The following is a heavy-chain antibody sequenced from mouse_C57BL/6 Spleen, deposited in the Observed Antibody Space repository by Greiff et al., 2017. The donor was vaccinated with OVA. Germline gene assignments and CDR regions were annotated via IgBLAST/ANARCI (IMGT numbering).Heavy chain of an antibody. J-gene: IGHJ2*01. CDR1: GYTFTSYW. CDR3: ARKADYDYFDY. V-gene: IGHV1-69*01. Sequence: QVQLKQPGAELVMPGASVKLSCKASGYTFTSYWMHWVKQRPGQGLEWIGEIDPSDSYTNYNQKFKGKSTLTVDKSSSTAYMQLSSLTSEDSAVYYCARKADYDYFDYWGQGTTLTVSS. CDR2: IDPSDSYT. D-gene: IGHD2-4*01.